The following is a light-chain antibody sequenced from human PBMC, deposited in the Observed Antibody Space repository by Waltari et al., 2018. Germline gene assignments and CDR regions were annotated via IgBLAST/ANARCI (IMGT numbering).Light chain of an antibody. CDR3: YSRNSDDFTYV. V-gene: IGLV3-19*01. CDR2: GQN. J-gene: IGLJ1*01. Sequence: SSELSQAPTVSVALGQAVNITCQGDSLRRYFVSWYQQKPGQAPVLVSYGQNKRPSGIPDRFSGSRSGNTASLTIAGAEAADEADYYCYSRNSDDFTYVFGTGTKLTVL. CDR1: SLRRYF.